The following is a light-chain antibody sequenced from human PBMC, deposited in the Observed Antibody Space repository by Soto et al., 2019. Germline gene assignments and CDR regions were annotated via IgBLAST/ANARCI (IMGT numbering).Light chain of an antibody. Sequence: DIQMTQSPSSLSASVGDRVTITCRASQSISSYLNWYQQKPGKAPKLLIYAASSLQSGVPSRFSGSGSGTDFTLTISSLQPEDFATYYCLQDYNYPHTFGPGTKV. CDR2: AAS. CDR1: QSISSY. CDR3: LQDYNYPHT. V-gene: IGKV1-39*01. J-gene: IGKJ3*01.